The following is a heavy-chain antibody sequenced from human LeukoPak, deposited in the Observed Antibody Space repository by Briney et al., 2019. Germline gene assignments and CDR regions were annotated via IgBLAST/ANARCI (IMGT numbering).Heavy chain of an antibody. J-gene: IGHJ5*02. D-gene: IGHD2-2*01. V-gene: IGHV1-2*02. Sequence: ASVKVSCKASGYTFTGYYMHWVRQAPGQGLEWMGWINPNRGGTNYAQKFQGRVTMTRDTSISTAYMELSRLRSDDTAVYYCARAGGVVPAGNWFDPWGQGTLVTVSS. CDR3: ARAGGVVPAGNWFDP. CDR1: GYTFTGYY. CDR2: INPNRGGT.